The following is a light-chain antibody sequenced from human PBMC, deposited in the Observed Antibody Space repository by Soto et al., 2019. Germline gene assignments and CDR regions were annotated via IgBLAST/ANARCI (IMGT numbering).Light chain of an antibody. J-gene: IGKJ2*01. CDR2: DAS. CDR1: QSVSSS. V-gene: IGKV3-15*01. Sequence: EILMTQSPATLSVSPGERATLSCRASQSVSSSLAWYQQKPGQAPRLLMYDASTRATGIPARFSGSGSGTDFTLTISSLQSENFAVYNCQQYNNWPPYTFGQGTKLEIK. CDR3: QQYNNWPPYT.